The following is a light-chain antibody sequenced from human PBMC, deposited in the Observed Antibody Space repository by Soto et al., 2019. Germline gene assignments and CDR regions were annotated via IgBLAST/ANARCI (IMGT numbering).Light chain of an antibody. Sequence: QSALTQPASVSGPPGQSITISCTGTISDIGGYNFISWYQHHPGKAPNLVIYDVNNRPSGISYRFSGSKSGNTASLTISGLQAEDEADYYCASYTRTTTLVFGGGTKLTVL. V-gene: IGLV2-14*01. CDR1: ISDIGGYNF. J-gene: IGLJ2*01. CDR3: ASYTRTTTLV. CDR2: DVN.